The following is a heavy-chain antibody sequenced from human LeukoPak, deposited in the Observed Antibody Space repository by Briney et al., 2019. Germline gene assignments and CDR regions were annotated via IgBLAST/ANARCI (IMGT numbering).Heavy chain of an antibody. CDR3: AREKIDYGGTLVDY. J-gene: IGHJ4*02. Sequence: SETLSLTCTVSGGSISSGGYYWSWIRQHPGKGLEWIGYIYYSGSTYYNPSLKSRVTMSVDTSKNQFSLKLSSVTAADTAVYYCAREKIDYGGTLVDYWGQGTLVTVSS. D-gene: IGHD4-23*01. V-gene: IGHV4-31*03. CDR2: IYYSGST. CDR1: GGSISSGGYY.